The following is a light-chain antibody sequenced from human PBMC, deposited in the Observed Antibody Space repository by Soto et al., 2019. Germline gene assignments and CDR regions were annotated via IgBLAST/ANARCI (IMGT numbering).Light chain of an antibody. CDR3: QQYYTTPPIT. J-gene: IGKJ4*01. V-gene: IGKV4-1*01. Sequence: DIVMTQSPDSLAVSLGERATINSKSSQSVLYSSNNKNYLAWYQQKPGQPPNLLIYWASTRESGVPDRFSGSGSGTDFTLTISSLQAEDVAVYYCQQYYTTPPITFGGGTKVEIK. CDR2: WAS. CDR1: QSVLYSSNNKNY.